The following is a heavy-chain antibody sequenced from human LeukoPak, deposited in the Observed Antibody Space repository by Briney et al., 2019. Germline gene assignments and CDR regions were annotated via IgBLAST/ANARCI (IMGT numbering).Heavy chain of an antibody. Sequence: GGSLRLSCAASGFTFDDYTMHWVRQAPGKGLEWVSLISWDGGSTYYADSVKGRFTISRDNSKNSLYLQMNSLRTEDTALYYCAKVMLLNYYYGMDVWGQGTTVTISS. CDR3: AKVMLLNYYYGMDV. J-gene: IGHJ6*02. CDR2: ISWDGGST. CDR1: GFTFDDYT. D-gene: IGHD2-15*01. V-gene: IGHV3-43*01.